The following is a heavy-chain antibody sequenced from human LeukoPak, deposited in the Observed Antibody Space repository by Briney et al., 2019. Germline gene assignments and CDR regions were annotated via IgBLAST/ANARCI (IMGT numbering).Heavy chain of an antibody. CDR2: IYPGDSDT. V-gene: IGHV5-51*01. J-gene: IGHJ4*02. D-gene: IGHD3-3*01. Sequence: GEPLKISCKGSGYSFTSYWIGWVRQMPGKGLEWMGIIYPGDSDTRYSPSFQGQVTISADKSISTAYLQWSSLKASDTAMYYCARHSDYDFWSGTGEYYFDYWGQGTLVTVSS. CDR1: GYSFTSYW. CDR3: ARHSDYDFWSGTGEYYFDY.